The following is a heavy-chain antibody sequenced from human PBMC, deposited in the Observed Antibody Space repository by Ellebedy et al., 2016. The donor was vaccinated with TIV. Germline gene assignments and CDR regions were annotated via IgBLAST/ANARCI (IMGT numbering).Heavy chain of an antibody. Sequence: ASVKVSCXASGYTFTGYYMHWVRQAPGQGLEWMGWISAYNGNTNYAQKLQGRVTMTTDTSTSTAYMELRSLRSEDTAVYYCAKDRGTFSIDYWGQGTLVTVS. CDR2: ISAYNGNT. V-gene: IGHV1-18*04. CDR1: GYTFTGYY. D-gene: IGHD1-26*01. CDR3: AKDRGTFSIDY. J-gene: IGHJ4*02.